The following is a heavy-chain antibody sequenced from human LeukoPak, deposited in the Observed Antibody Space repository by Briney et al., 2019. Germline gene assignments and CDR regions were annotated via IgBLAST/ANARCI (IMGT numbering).Heavy chain of an antibody. CDR2: IKSKTDGGTT. D-gene: IGHD3-3*01. CDR1: GFTFSNAW. J-gene: IGHJ3*02. V-gene: IGHV3-15*01. CDR3: TTDKWYYDFWSGYFGAFDI. Sequence: TGGSLRLSCAASGFTFSNAWMSWVRQAPGKGLEWVGRIKSKTDGGTTDYAAPVKGRFTISRDDSKNTLYLQMNSLKTEDTAVYYCTTDKWYYDFWSGYFGAFDIWGQGTMVTVSS.